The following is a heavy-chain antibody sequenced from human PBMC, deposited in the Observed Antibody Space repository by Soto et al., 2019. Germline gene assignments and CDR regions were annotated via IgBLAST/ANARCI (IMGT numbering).Heavy chain of an antibody. CDR3: AMGHN. CDR2: INQDGSQK. Sequence: PGWSLRLSCAASGFTFSRYWMSWVRQAPGKGLEWVTNINQDGSQKDYVDSVKGRFTISRDNAKSSLSLQMNNLRAEDSAVYYCAMGHNWGQGTLVTVSS. V-gene: IGHV3-7*01. J-gene: IGHJ4*02. CDR1: GFTFSRYW.